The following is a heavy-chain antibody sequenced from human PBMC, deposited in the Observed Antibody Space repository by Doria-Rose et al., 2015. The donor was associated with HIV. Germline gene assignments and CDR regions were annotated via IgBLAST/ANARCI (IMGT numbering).Heavy chain of an antibody. V-gene: IGHV5-51*01. CDR2: IYPGDSDT. J-gene: IGHJ4*02. D-gene: IGHD3-22*01. CDR3: ALNYDSTGYYFEY. Sequence: KISCKTSGYSFGGYWIAWVRQMPGKGLEWMGIIYPGDSDTRYSPSFQGLVTISADESSSTAYLQWSSLEASDTAMYYCALNYDSTGYYFEYWGQGSLVTVSS. CDR1: GYSFGGYW.